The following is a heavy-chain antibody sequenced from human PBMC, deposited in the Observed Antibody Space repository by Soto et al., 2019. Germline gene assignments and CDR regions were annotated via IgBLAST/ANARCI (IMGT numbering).Heavy chain of an antibody. J-gene: IGHJ6*02. CDR2: ISVSGTMR. V-gene: IGHV3-48*03. D-gene: IGHD3-9*01. CDR1: GFTFSSYE. CDR3: ATAGLTGTV. Sequence: QLVESGGGSVQPGRSLRLSCAPSGFTFSSYEMNWVRQAPGKGLEWVSYISVSGTMRFYADAVKGRFTISRDNTKTILDLQMNSLRAEDTALYYCATAGLTGTVWGQGTTVTVSS.